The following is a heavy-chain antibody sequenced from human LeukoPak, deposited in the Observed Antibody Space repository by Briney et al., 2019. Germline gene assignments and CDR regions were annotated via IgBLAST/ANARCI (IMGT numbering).Heavy chain of an antibody. CDR2: MSYSGHT. V-gene: IGHV4-39*07. Sequence: SETLSLTCTISGDYIGRINYYWGWIRQPPGKGLEWIVSMSYSGHTYYNPSLKSRVTTSIDTSKNQLSLNLKSVTAADTAVYYCARDRDTTLVTLWFDPWGQGTLVTVSS. D-gene: IGHD4-23*01. J-gene: IGHJ5*02. CDR1: GDYIGRINYY. CDR3: ARDRDTTLVTLWFDP.